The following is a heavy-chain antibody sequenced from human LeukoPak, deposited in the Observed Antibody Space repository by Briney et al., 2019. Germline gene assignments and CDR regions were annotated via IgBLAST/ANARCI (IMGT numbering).Heavy chain of an antibody. J-gene: IGHJ4*02. CDR1: GFTFSSNA. V-gene: IGHV3-23*01. CDR2: ISGSGGST. Sequence: GGSLRLSCAASGFTFSSNAMSWVRQAPGKGLEWVSAISGSGGSTYYADSVKGRFTISRDNSKNTLYLQMNSLRAEDTAVYYCAKGHYYGSGSYYDYWGQGTLVTVSS. CDR3: AKGHYYGSGSYYDY. D-gene: IGHD3-10*01.